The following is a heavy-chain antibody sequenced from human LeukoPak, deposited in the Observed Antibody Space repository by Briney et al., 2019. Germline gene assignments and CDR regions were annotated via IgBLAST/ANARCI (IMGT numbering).Heavy chain of an antibody. V-gene: IGHV4-34*01. CDR3: ARRNSGVPPYSYYFDY. CDR2: INHSGST. Sequence: SETLSLTCAVYGGFFSGYYWSWIRQPPGKGLEWIGEINHSGSTNYNPSLKSRVTISVDTSKNQFSLKLSSVTAADTAVFYCARRNSGVPPYSYYFDYWGQGILVTVSS. D-gene: IGHD2-21*01. J-gene: IGHJ4*02. CDR1: GGFFSGYY.